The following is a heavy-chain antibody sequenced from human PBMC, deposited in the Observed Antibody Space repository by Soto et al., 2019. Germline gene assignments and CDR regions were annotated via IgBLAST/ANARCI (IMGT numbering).Heavy chain of an antibody. V-gene: IGHV4-61*01. Sequence: PSETLSLTCTGSGGSVSSSSYYWSWIRQPPGKGLEWIGYIYYSGSTNYNPSLKSRVTISVDTSKNQFSLKLSSVTAADTAVYYCARGGSSRWHQFAYWGQGTLVPVSS. CDR2: IYYSGST. D-gene: IGHD6-13*01. J-gene: IGHJ4*02. CDR1: GGSVSSSSYY. CDR3: ARGGSSRWHQFAY.